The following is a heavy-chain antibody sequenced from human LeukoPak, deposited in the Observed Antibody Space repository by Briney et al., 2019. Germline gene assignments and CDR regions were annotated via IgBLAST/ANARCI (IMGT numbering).Heavy chain of an antibody. Sequence: GASVKVSCKASGYTFSNYGITWAQQAPGQGLEWMGWIGTYNGNTNYAQKLQGRVTMTTDTSTSTAYMELRSLRCDDTAVYYCARDRWQQLSGMDYWGQGTLVTVSS. D-gene: IGHD6-13*01. CDR3: ARDRWQQLSGMDY. V-gene: IGHV1-18*01. CDR1: GYTFSNYG. J-gene: IGHJ4*02. CDR2: IGTYNGNT.